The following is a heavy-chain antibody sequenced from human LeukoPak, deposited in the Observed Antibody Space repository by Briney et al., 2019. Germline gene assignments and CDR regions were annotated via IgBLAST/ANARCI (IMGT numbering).Heavy chain of an antibody. CDR3: ARDPRFGEPTH. D-gene: IGHD3-10*01. CDR2: IYHSGST. J-gene: IGHJ4*02. CDR1: GGSFSGYY. Sequence: PSETLSLTCAVYGGSFSGYYWSWIRQPPGKGLEWIGSIYHSGSTYYNPSLKSRVTISVDTSKNQFSLKLSSVTAADTAVYYCARDPRFGEPTHWGQGTLVTVSS. V-gene: IGHV4-34*01.